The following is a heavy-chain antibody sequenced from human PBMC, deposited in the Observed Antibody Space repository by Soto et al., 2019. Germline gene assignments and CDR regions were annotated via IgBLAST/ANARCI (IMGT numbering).Heavy chain of an antibody. V-gene: IGHV3-23*01. Sequence: GGSLRLSCAASGFTFSSYAMSWVRQAPGKGLEWVSAISGSGGSTYYADSVKGRFTISRDNSKNKLYLQMNSLRAEDTAVYYCAKGYDSSGYRTIFDYWGQGTLVTVSS. D-gene: IGHD3-22*01. CDR2: ISGSGGST. J-gene: IGHJ4*02. CDR1: GFTFSSYA. CDR3: AKGYDSSGYRTIFDY.